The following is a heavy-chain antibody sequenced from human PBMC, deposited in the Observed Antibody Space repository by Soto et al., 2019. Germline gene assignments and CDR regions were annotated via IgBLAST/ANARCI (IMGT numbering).Heavy chain of an antibody. CDR1: GGSISSSSYY. CDR2: IYYSGST. J-gene: IGHJ6*02. Sequence: ETLSLTCTVSGGSISSSSYYWGWIRQPPGKGLEWIGSIYYSGSTYYNPSLKSRVTISVDTSKNQFSLKLSSVTAADTAVYYCATLVGVRGVPYYFGTDVSGQGTTVTVS. CDR3: ATLVGVRGVPYYFGTDV. V-gene: IGHV4-39*01. D-gene: IGHD3-10*01.